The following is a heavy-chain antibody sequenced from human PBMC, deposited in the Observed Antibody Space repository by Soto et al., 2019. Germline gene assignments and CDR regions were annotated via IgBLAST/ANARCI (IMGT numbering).Heavy chain of an antibody. CDR1: GVSVCSDGYY. CDR2: LYYRGSP. CDR3: ARDRVVRGVIITSAFDI. J-gene: IGHJ3*02. Sequence: SPTLYLTFNVSGVSVCSDGYYWSWIRQPPGKAPGWIGYLYYRGSPYYNPSFKSRVTFSVDTSKRQFSLKLTSVTAADTAVYYCARDRVVRGVIITSAFDIWGQGTMVT. D-gene: IGHD3-10*01. V-gene: IGHV4-61*08.